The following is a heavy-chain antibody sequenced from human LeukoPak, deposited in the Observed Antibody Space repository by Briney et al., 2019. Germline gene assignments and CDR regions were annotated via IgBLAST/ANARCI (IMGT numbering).Heavy chain of an antibody. CDR3: ARDAGYGNNWCVEYFQH. J-gene: IGHJ1*01. Sequence: PSETLSLTCTVSGASISSSCYCWSWIRQPAGEGLEWFGRIYTVGSTNSTPSLRGRVTVSVETSKNQFSLKMSSVTAADTAVYDCARDAGYGNNWCVEYFQHWGQGTLVTVSS. CDR1: GASISSSCYC. CDR2: IYTVGST. D-gene: IGHD6-13*01. V-gene: IGHV4-61*02.